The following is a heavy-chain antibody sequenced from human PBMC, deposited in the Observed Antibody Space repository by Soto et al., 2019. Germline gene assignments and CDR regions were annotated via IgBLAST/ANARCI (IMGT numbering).Heavy chain of an antibody. J-gene: IGHJ1*01. Sequence: ASVKVSCKASGYTFTNYYMHWVLQAPGQGLEWMGVIHYSGATPTYAQKFQGRVTMTTDTSTSTAYMELRSLRSDDTAVYYCARSRDYDSSGYVGLKHWGKGTLATVAS. CDR3: ARSRDYDSSGYVGLKH. CDR2: IHYSGATP. CDR1: GYTFTNYY. V-gene: IGHV1-46*01. D-gene: IGHD3-22*01.